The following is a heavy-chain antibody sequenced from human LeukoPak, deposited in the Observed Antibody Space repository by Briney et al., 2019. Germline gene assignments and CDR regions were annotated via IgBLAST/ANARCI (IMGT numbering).Heavy chain of an antibody. CDR1: GFAFSSYS. D-gene: IGHD2-2*02. Sequence: GGSLRLSCAASGFAFSSYSMNWVRQAPGKGLEWVSSISSSSSYIYYADSVKGRFTISRDNAKNSLYLQMNSLRAEDMAVYYCARGEYCSSTSCYTLDYWGQGTLVTVSS. CDR2: ISSSSSYI. CDR3: ARGEYCSSTSCYTLDY. J-gene: IGHJ4*02. V-gene: IGHV3-21*01.